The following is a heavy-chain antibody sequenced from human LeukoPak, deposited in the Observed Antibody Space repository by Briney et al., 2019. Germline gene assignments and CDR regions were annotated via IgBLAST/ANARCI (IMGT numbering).Heavy chain of an antibody. Sequence: GGALRLSCAASDFSFITYAMSWVRQAPGKGLEWVSNISGGGDATYYADSVKGRFTISRDNSKNTLYLQMNSLRVEDTAVYYYARDSSMLRGPLVIYYFDFWGQGTLVTVSS. CDR2: ISGGGDAT. V-gene: IGHV3-23*01. J-gene: IGHJ4*02. CDR3: ARDSSMLRGPLVIYYFDF. D-gene: IGHD3-10*01. CDR1: DFSFITYA.